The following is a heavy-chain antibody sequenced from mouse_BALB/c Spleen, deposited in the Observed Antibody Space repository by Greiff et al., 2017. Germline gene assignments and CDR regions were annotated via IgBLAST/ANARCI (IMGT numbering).Heavy chain of an antibody. V-gene: IGHV2-9*02. Sequence: VMLVESGPGLVAPSQSLSITCTVSGFSLTSYGVHWVRQPPGKGLEWLGVIWAGGSTNYNSALMSRLSISKDNSKSQVFLKMNSLQTDDTAMYYCARDRGPSFMDYWGQGTSVTVSS. CDR3: ARDRGPSFMDY. CDR2: IWAGGST. J-gene: IGHJ4*01. CDR1: GFSLTSYG. D-gene: IGHD3-1*01.